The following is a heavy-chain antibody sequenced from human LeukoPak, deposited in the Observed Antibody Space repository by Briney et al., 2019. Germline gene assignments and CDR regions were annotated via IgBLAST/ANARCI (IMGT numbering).Heavy chain of an antibody. J-gene: IGHJ4*02. Sequence: PGGSLRLSCAASGFTFSSYTMHWVRQSPGKGLEWVAVIFYDGSDKYYADSVKGRFTISRDSAKNSLYLQMNSLRAEDTAVYYCARDRNTDFWSGYYTNYCDYWGQGTLVTVSS. CDR1: GFTFSSYT. D-gene: IGHD3-3*01. CDR2: IFYDGSDK. CDR3: ARDRNTDFWSGYYTNYCDY. V-gene: IGHV3-30*04.